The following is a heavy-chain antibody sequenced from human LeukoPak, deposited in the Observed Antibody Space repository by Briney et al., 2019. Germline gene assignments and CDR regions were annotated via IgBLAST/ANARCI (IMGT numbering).Heavy chain of an antibody. CDR2: IDWDDDK. J-gene: IGHJ4*02. D-gene: IGHD3-22*01. Sequence: SGPTLVNPTQTLTLTCTFSGFSLSTSGMCVSWIRQPPGKALEWLARIDWDDDKYYSTSLKTRLTISKDTSKNQVVLTMTNMDPVDTATYYCARYSSVEGGYYDSSGYFHFDYWGQGTLVTVSS. V-gene: IGHV2-70*11. CDR1: GFSLSTSGMC. CDR3: ARYSSVEGGYYDSSGYFHFDY.